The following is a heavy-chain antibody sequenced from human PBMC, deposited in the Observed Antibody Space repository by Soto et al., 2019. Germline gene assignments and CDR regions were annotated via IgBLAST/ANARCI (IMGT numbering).Heavy chain of an antibody. V-gene: IGHV1-69*13. CDR2: IIPIFGTA. Sequence: GASVKVSCKASGGTFSSYAISWVRQAPGQGLEWMGGIIPIFGTANYAQKFQGRVTITADESTSTAYMELSSLRSEDTAVYYCAEGGYSYGLRKAYYYYGMDVWGQGTTVTVSS. J-gene: IGHJ6*02. CDR1: GGTFSSYA. CDR3: AEGGYSYGLRKAYYYYGMDV. D-gene: IGHD5-18*01.